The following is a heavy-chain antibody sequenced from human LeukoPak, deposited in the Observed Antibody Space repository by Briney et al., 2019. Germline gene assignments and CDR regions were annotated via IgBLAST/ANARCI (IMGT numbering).Heavy chain of an antibody. CDR1: GFTVSSNY. J-gene: IGHJ6*02. Sequence: GGSLRLSCAASGFTVSSNYMGWVRQAPGKGLEWVSVIYSGGSTYYADSVKGRFTISRDNSKNTLYLQMNSLRAEDTAVYYCARWGIAGVYYYYYGMDVWGQGTTVTVSS. V-gene: IGHV3-53*01. CDR2: IYSGGST. D-gene: IGHD3-16*01. CDR3: ARWGIAGVYYYYYGMDV.